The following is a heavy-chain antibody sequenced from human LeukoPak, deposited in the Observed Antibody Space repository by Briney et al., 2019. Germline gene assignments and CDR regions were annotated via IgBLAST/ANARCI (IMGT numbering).Heavy chain of an antibody. CDR2: IAYDGSRV. CDR3: TRYNNDHFDY. CDR1: GFTFGGYG. J-gene: IGHJ4*02. Sequence: QTGRSLRLSCAGSGFTFGGYGMHWFRQTPGKGLEWVAVIAYDGSRVFYADSVKGRFTISRDNSKNTMSVQMDDLRAEDTAVYYCTRYNNDHFDYWGQGTLVTVSS. D-gene: IGHD1-14*01. V-gene: IGHV3-33*01.